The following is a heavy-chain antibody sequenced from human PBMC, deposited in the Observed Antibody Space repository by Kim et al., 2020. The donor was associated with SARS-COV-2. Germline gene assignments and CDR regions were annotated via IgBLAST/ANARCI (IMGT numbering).Heavy chain of an antibody. V-gene: IGHV4-59*01. J-gene: IGHJ6*02. CDR1: GGSISSYY. Sequence: SETLSLTCTASGGSISSYYWSWIRQPPGKGLEWIGYIYYSGSTNYNPSLKSRVTISVDTSKNQFSLKLSSVTAADTAVYYCARDPLIAVAGHQAYYGMDVWGQGTTVTVSS. D-gene: IGHD6-19*01. CDR3: ARDPLIAVAGHQAYYGMDV. CDR2: IYYSGST.